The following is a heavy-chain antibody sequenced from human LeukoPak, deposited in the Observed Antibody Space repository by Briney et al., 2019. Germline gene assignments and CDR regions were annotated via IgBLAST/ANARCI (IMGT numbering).Heavy chain of an antibody. J-gene: IGHJ6*03. Sequence: PGGSLRLSCAASGFTFNTFWMSWVRQAPGKGLEWVGRIKSKTDGGTTDYAAPVKGRFTISRDDSKNTLYLQMNSLKTEDTAVYYCTTDPLPDCSSTSCYYYYYMDVWGKGTTVTVSS. D-gene: IGHD2-2*01. CDR1: GFTFNTFW. CDR2: IKSKTDGGTT. V-gene: IGHV3-15*01. CDR3: TTDPLPDCSSTSCYYYYYMDV.